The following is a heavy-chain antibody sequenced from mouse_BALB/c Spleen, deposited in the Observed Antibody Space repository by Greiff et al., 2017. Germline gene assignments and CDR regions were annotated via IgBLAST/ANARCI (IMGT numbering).Heavy chain of an antibody. CDR1: GYTFTSYW. CDR3: ARGEVRGENRAMDY. Sequence: QVQLQQSGAELAKPGASVKMSCKASGYTFTSYWMHWVKQRPGQGLEWIGYINPSTGYTEYNQKFKDKATLTADKSSSTAYMQLSSLTSEDSAVYYCARGEVRGENRAMDYWGQGTSVTVSS. V-gene: IGHV1-7*01. J-gene: IGHJ4*01. CDR2: INPSTGYT. D-gene: IGHD2-14*01.